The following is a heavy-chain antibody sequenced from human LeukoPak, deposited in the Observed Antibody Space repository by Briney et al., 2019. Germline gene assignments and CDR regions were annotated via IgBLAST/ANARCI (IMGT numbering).Heavy chain of an antibody. CDR2: IYYSGST. CDR1: GGSISSYY. D-gene: IGHD3-22*01. Sequence: SETLSLTCTVSGGSISSYYWSWIRQPPGKGLEWIGYIYYSGSTNYNPSLKSRVTISVDTSKNQFSLKLSSVTAADTAVYYCASLNYYDSSGTLDYWGQGTLVTVSS. J-gene: IGHJ4*02. CDR3: ASLNYYDSSGTLDY. V-gene: IGHV4-59*01.